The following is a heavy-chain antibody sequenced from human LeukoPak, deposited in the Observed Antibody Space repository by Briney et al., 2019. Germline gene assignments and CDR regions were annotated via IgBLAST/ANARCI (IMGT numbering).Heavy chain of an antibody. J-gene: IGHJ4*02. V-gene: IGHV3-21*01. Sequence: GGSLRLSCAASGFTFSSYSMNWVRQAPGKGLEWVSSISSSSSYIYYADSVKGRFTISRDNAKNSLYLQMNSLRAEDTAVYYCARDVSGYDYVGFDYWGQGTLVTVSS. CDR2: ISSSSSYI. CDR1: GFTFSSYS. CDR3: ARDVSGYDYVGFDY. D-gene: IGHD5-12*01.